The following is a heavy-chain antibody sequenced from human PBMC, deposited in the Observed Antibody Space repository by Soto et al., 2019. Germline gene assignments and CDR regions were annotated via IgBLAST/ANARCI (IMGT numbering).Heavy chain of an antibody. D-gene: IGHD7-27*01. CDR1: GGSISSSSYY. CDR2: IYYSGST. J-gene: IGHJ6*03. V-gene: IGHV4-39*01. Sequence: SETLSLTCTVSGGSISSSSYYWGWIRQPPGKGLEWIGSIYYSGSTYYNPSLKSRVTISVDTSKNQFSLKLSSVTAADTAVYYCARQGAPPGHSRHLGIYYYYYMDVWGKGTTVTVSS. CDR3: ARQGAPPGHSRHLGIYYYYYMDV.